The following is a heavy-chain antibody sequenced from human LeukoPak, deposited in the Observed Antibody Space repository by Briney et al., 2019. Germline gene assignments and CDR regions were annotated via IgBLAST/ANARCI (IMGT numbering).Heavy chain of an antibody. CDR2: IKQDGSEK. Sequence: GGSLRLSCAASGFTFSSYSMNWVRQAPGKGLEWVANIKQDGSEKYYVDSVKGRFTISRDNAKNSLYLQMNSLRAEDTAVYYCARDLYRIVVVPHYFDYWGQGTLVTVSS. CDR1: GFTFSSYS. V-gene: IGHV3-7*01. D-gene: IGHD3-22*01. J-gene: IGHJ4*02. CDR3: ARDLYRIVVVPHYFDY.